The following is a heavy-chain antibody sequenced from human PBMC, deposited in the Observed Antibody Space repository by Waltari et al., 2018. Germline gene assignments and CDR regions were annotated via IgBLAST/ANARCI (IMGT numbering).Heavy chain of an antibody. D-gene: IGHD1-1*01. J-gene: IGHJ2*01. Sequence: QVALEESGPGLVKPSGTLSLTCAVSGGSIGSYNWWSWIRQTPGKGLEWIGEIFHNGNINYHPSLKSRLTISVDTSRRLFSLRLASVTVADTAVYYCARRGTAGSWFFDFWGRGTLVAVSS. V-gene: IGHV4-4*02. CDR1: GGSIGSYNW. CDR2: IFHNGNI. CDR3: ARRGTAGSWFFDF.